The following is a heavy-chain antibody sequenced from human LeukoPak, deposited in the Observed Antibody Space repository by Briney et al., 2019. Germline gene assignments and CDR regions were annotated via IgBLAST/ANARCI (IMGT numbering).Heavy chain of an antibody. J-gene: IGHJ3*02. CDR1: GFTFSDYY. CDR2: ISSSSSYT. CDR3: ARVGSGWSYDAFDI. Sequence: PGGSLRLSCAASGFTFSDYYMSWIRQAPGKGLEWVSYISSSSSYTNYADSVKGRFTISRDNAKNSLYLQMNSLRAEDTAVYYCARVGSGWSYDAFDIWAKGQWSPSLQ. D-gene: IGHD6-19*01. V-gene: IGHV3-11*06.